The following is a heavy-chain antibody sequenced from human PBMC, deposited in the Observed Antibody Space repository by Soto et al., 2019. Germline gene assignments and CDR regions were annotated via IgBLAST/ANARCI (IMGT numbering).Heavy chain of an antibody. D-gene: IGHD3-16*01. V-gene: IGHV4-31*03. CDR3: ARVGGINWFDP. CDR2: IYYSGST. CDR1: GGSISSGGYY. Sequence: QVQLQESGPGLVKPSQTLSLTCTVSGGSISSGGYYWSWIRQHPGKGLEWIGYIYYSGSTYYNPSLNSRVTFSVDTTKTQFTLKLSSVTAADTAVCYCARVGGINWFDPWGQGILVTVSS. J-gene: IGHJ5*02.